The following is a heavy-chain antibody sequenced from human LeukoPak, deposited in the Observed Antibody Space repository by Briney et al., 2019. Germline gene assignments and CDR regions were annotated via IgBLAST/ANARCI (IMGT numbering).Heavy chain of an antibody. CDR2: ISSSSSTI. D-gene: IGHD6-19*01. Sequence: PGGSLRLSCAASGFTFSTYSMNWVRQAPGKGLEWVSYISSSSSTIYYADSVEGRFTISRDNAKSSLFLQMNNLRDEDTAVYYCVSAAVAGTVFWGQGNLVTVSS. J-gene: IGHJ4*02. V-gene: IGHV3-48*02. CDR1: GFTFSTYS. CDR3: VSAAVAGTVF.